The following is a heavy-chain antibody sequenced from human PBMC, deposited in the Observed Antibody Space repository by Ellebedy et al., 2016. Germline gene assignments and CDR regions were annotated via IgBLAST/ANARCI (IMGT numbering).Heavy chain of an antibody. CDR2: IKQDGSEK. CDR3: ARDWEVPFDY. CDR1: GFTFSSYW. Sequence: GESLKISXAASGFTFSSYWMSWVRQAPGKGLEWVANIKQDGSEKYYVDSVKGRFTISRDNAKNSLYLQMNSLRAEDTAVYYCARDWEVPFDYWGQGTLVTVSS. J-gene: IGHJ4*02. V-gene: IGHV3-7*01. D-gene: IGHD1-26*01.